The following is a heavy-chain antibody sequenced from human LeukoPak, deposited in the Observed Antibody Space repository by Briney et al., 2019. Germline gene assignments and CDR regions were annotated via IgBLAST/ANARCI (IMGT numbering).Heavy chain of an antibody. J-gene: IGHJ4*02. D-gene: IGHD3-22*01. CDR3: ARVRYYYDSSGYY. CDR1: GYTFTSYG. Sequence: ASVKVSCKASGYTFTSYGISWVRQAPGQGLEWMGWISAYNGNTNYAQKLQGRVTMTRDTSISTAYMELSRLRSDDTAVYYCARVRYYYDSSGYYWGQGTLVTVSS. V-gene: IGHV1-18*01. CDR2: ISAYNGNT.